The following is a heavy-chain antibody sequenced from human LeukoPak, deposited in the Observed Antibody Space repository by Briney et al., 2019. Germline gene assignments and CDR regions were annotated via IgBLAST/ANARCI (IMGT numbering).Heavy chain of an antibody. CDR1: GGTFSSYA. D-gene: IGHD5-24*01. J-gene: IGHJ6*02. V-gene: IGHV1-69*13. CDR3: ARDPKGEIYYYGMDV. CDR2: IIPIFGTA. Sequence: GASVNVSCKASGGTFSSYAISWVRQAPGQALEWMGGIIPIFGTANYAQKFQGRVTITADESTSTAYMELSSLRSEDTAVYYCARDPKGEIYYYGMDVWGQGTTVTVSS.